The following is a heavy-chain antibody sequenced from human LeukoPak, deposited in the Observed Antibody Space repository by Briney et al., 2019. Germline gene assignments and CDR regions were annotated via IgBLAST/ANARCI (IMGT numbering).Heavy chain of an antibody. CDR2: ISGSGGNT. V-gene: IGHV3-23*01. CDR1: GFTFSSYS. D-gene: IGHD2-15*01. CDR3: AKNVDRGAYCSGGSCYPYYYYYMDV. J-gene: IGHJ6*03. Sequence: GGSLRLSCAASGFTFSSYSMNWVRQAPGKGLEWVSTISGSGGNTNYADSVKGRFTISRDNSKNTLYLQMNSLRAEDTAIYYCAKNVDRGAYCSGGSCYPYYYYYMDVWGKGTTVTISS.